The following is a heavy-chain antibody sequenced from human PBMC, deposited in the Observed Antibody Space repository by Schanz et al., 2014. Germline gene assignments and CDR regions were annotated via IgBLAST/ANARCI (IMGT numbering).Heavy chain of an antibody. CDR3: ARDIGADTAMGN. D-gene: IGHD5-18*01. Sequence: EVQLVESGGGLVQPGGSLRLSCAASGFSFSDYWMDWVRQAPGKGLEWVANIRQDGGYKNHVDSVEGRFTISRDNSRNTLYLQMNSLRVEDTAVYYCARDIGADTAMGNWGQGTLVTVSS. V-gene: IGHV3-7*03. CDR1: GFSFSDYW. J-gene: IGHJ4*02. CDR2: IRQDGGYK.